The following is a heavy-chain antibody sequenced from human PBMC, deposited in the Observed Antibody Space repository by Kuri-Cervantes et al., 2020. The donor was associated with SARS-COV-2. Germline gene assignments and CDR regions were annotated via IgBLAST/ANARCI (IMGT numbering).Heavy chain of an antibody. CDR3: ARDLGFGELESDY. CDR1: GFTFSSYG. Sequence: GGSLRLSCAASGFTFSSYGMHWVRQAPGKGLEWVAVIWYDGSNKYYADSVKGRFTISRDNSKNTLYLQMNSLRAEDTAVYYCARDLGFGELESDYWGQGTLVTVSS. D-gene: IGHD3-10*01. V-gene: IGHV3-33*01. J-gene: IGHJ4*02. CDR2: IWYDGSNK.